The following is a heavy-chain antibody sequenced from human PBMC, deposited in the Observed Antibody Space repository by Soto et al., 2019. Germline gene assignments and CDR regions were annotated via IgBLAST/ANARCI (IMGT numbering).Heavy chain of an antibody. CDR2: IYYSGST. Sequence: SETLSLTCTVSGDSISSGDYYWSWIRLPPGRGLEWIGYIYYSGSTHYNPSLKSRVSISVDTPKNQFSVKLSSVTVADTAVYYCARAKTGTTLSWFDPWGQGTLVTVSS. D-gene: IGHD1-7*01. J-gene: IGHJ5*02. V-gene: IGHV4-30-4*01. CDR1: GDSISSGDYY. CDR3: ARAKTGTTLSWFDP.